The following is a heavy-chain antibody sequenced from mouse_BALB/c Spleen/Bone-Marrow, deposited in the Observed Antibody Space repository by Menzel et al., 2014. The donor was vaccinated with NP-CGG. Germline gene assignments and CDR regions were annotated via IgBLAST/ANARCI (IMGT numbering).Heavy chain of an antibody. CDR1: GFTSSSFG. D-gene: IGHD1-1*01. Sequence: EVQVVESGGGLVQPGGSRKLSCAASGFTSSSFGMHWVRQAPEKGLEWVAYISSGSSTVYYADKVMGRFTISRDNPKNTLFLQMTSLRSEDTAMYYCARSGSSSGYFDYWGQGTTLTVSS. V-gene: IGHV5-17*02. J-gene: IGHJ2*01. CDR3: ARSGSSSGYFDY. CDR2: ISSGSSTV.